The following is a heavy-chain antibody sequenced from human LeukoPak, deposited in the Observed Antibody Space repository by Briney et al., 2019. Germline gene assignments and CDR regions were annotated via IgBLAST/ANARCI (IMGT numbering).Heavy chain of an antibody. D-gene: IGHD5-18*01. V-gene: IGHV4-34*01. CDR1: GGSFSGYY. Sequence: SETLSLTCAVYGGSFSGYYWSWIRQPPGKGLEWIGEINHSGSTNYNPSLKSRVTISVDTSKNQFSLKLSSVTAADTAVYYCARGRGYSYGYEAFDYWGQGTPVTVSS. J-gene: IGHJ4*02. CDR3: ARGRGYSYGYEAFDY. CDR2: INHSGST.